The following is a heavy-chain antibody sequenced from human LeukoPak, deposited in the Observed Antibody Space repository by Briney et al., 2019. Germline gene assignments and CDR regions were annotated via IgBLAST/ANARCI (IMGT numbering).Heavy chain of an antibody. CDR1: GGSISSGGYY. CDR2: IYNSGST. Sequence: SQTLSLTCTVSGGSISSGGYYWSWIRQHPGKGLEWIGHIYNSGSTYYNPSLKSRVTISVDTSKNQFSLKLTSVIAADTAVYYCARGRYSYGWNDYWGQGTLVTVSS. V-gene: IGHV4-31*03. J-gene: IGHJ4*02. CDR3: ARGRYSYGWNDY. D-gene: IGHD5-18*01.